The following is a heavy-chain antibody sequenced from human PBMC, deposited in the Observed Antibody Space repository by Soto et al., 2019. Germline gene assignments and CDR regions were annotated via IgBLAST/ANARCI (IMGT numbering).Heavy chain of an antibody. D-gene: IGHD3-16*01. CDR2: IIPIFGTA. J-gene: IGHJ3*02. V-gene: IGHV1-69*12. CDR3: ARDRIGGCLIRDAIDI. CDR1: GGTFSSYA. Sequence: QVQLVQSGAEVKKPGSSVKVSCKASGGTFSSYAISWVRQAPGQGLEWMGGIIPIFGTANYAQKFQGRATITADEATSTGYMELSRLSSEDKAVYYYARDRIGGCLIRDAIDIWGQGTMVTVSS.